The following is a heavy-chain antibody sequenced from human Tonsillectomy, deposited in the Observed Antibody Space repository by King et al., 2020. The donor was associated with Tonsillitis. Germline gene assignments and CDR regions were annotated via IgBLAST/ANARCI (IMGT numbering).Heavy chain of an antibody. J-gene: IGHJ5*02. Sequence: QLVQSGAEVKKPGASVKVSCKASGYTFTSYYMHWVRQAPGQGLEWMGIINPSGGSTSYAQKFQGRVTMTRDTSTSTGYRELSSLRSEDTAVYYCARDPVTRTPEGWFDPWGQGTLVTVSS. CDR1: GYTFTSYY. CDR3: ARDPVTRTPEGWFDP. D-gene: IGHD1-14*01. CDR2: INPSGGST. V-gene: IGHV1-46*03.